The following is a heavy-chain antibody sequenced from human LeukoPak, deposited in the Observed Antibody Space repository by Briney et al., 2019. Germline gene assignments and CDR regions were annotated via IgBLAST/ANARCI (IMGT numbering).Heavy chain of an antibody. CDR2: INPSGGST. J-gene: IGHJ6*03. CDR1: GYTFTSYY. CDR3: ARLRKIVLYYYYMDV. D-gene: IGHD2/OR15-2a*01. Sequence: GASVKVSCKASGYTFTSYYIHWVRQAPGQGLEWMGIINPSGGSTSYAQKFQGRVTMTRDMSTSTVYMELSSLRSEDTAVYYCARLRKIVLYYYYMDVWGKGTTVTVSS. V-gene: IGHV1-46*01.